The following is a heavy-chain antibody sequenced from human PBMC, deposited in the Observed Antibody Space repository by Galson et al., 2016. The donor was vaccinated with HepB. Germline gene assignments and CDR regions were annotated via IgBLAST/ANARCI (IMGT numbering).Heavy chain of an antibody. V-gene: IGHV3-23*01. CDR2: SGSGGPT. Sequence: SLRLSCAASGFTFSSYAMSWVRQAPGKGLEWVASSGSGGPTYYADSVKGRFTISRDNSKNTLFLQMNSLRADDTAVYYCAKSVLEYDILTGYYRRGADYWGQGTLITVSS. J-gene: IGHJ4*02. CDR1: GFTFSSYA. D-gene: IGHD3-9*01. CDR3: AKSVLEYDILTGYYRRGADY.